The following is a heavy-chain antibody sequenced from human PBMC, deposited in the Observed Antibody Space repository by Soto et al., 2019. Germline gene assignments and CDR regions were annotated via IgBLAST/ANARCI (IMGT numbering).Heavy chain of an antibody. Sequence: SAKVSSRASGYAFTNYYVQWVRQAPGQGLEWMGVIHPDGGHTTYSQTFQDRVTMTRDTFTSTIYMELSSLRSEDTAVYYCARGDNDYWGQGTLVTVSS. CDR1: GYAFTNYY. CDR3: ARGDNDY. J-gene: IGHJ4*02. CDR2: IHPDGGHT. V-gene: IGHV1-46*01.